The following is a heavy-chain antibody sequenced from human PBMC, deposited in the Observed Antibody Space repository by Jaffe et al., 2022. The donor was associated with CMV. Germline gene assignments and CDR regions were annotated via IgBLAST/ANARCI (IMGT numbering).Heavy chain of an antibody. J-gene: IGHJ6*03. V-gene: IGHV4-39*01. D-gene: IGHD2-8*01. CDR1: GGSISDNNDY. CDR2: IESSGST. CDR3: ALDSGDIVLDGFHYFMDV. Sequence: QLQLQESGPGLVKPSETLSLTCIVSGGSISDNNDYWGWIRQAPGKGLEWIGRIESSGSTSYNPSLKSRVTISVDTSKNLFSLKLTSVTAADTAVYFCALDSGDIVLDGFHYFMDVWGRGITVTVSS.